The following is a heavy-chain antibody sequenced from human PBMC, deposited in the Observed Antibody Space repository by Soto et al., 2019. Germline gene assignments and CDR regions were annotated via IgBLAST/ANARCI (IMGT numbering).Heavy chain of an antibody. V-gene: IGHV1-3*01. J-gene: IGHJ4*02. D-gene: IGHD2-15*01. CDR2: INAGNGNT. CDR3: ARRYCSGGSCYLLFDY. CDR1: GYTFTSYA. Sequence: ASVKVSCKASGYTFTSYAMHWVRQAPGQRHEWMGWINAGNGNTKYFQKFQGRVTITRDTSASTAYMEFSCLRSEDTAVYYCARRYCSGGSCYLLFDYWGQGTLVTVSS.